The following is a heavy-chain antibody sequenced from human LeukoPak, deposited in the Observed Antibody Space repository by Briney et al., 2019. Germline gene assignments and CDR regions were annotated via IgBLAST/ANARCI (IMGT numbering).Heavy chain of an antibody. CDR3: HPLSYVSN. D-gene: IGHD3-22*01. V-gene: IGHV3-74*01. CDR2: IKDDGTT. Sequence: GGSLRLSCAISGFTFSSRLMHWVRQAPGKGLVWVALIKDDGTTNYADSVRGRFTASRDDAKNTVYLQMSSLRADDTAVYYCHPLSYVSNWGQGTLVTVSA. CDR1: GFTFSSRL. J-gene: IGHJ4*02.